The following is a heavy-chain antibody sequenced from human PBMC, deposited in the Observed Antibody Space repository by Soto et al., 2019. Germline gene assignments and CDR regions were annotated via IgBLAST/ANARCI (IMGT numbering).Heavy chain of an antibody. Sequence: ASVKVSCKASGYTFTGYYMHWVRQAPGQGLEWMGWINPNSGGTNYAQKFQGRVTMTRDTSISTAYMELSRLRSDDTAVYYCASPLDYCSSNSCYYRGYYYYGMDVWGQGTTVTVSS. CDR2: INPNSGGT. V-gene: IGHV1-2*02. D-gene: IGHD2-2*01. CDR1: GYTFTGYY. J-gene: IGHJ6*02. CDR3: ASPLDYCSSNSCYYRGYYYYGMDV.